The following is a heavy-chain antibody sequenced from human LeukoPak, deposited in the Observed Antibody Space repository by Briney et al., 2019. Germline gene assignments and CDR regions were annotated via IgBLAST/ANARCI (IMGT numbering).Heavy chain of an antibody. J-gene: IGHJ6*02. Sequence: SETLSLTCTVSGGSISSSSYYWGWIRQPPGKGLEWIGSIYYSGSTYYNPSLKSRVTISVDTSKNQFSLKLSSVTAADTAVYYCARVVERITMVRGVDYYYYGMDVWGQGTTVTVSS. D-gene: IGHD3-10*01. V-gene: IGHV4-39*07. CDR1: GGSISSSSYY. CDR2: IYYSGST. CDR3: ARVVERITMVRGVDYYYYGMDV.